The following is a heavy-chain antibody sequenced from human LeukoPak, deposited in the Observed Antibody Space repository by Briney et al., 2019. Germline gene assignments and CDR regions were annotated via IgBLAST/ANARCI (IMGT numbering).Heavy chain of an antibody. CDR3: ARDPYSGNYGNYYYYYMDV. V-gene: IGHV3-21*01. J-gene: IGHJ6*03. CDR1: GFTFSSYS. CDR2: ISTSSSYI. Sequence: GGSLRLSCGASGFTFSSYSMNWVRQAPEKGLEWVSSISTSSSYIYYANSVKGRFTISRDNAKNSLYLQMNSLGPEDTAVYYCARDPYSGNYGNYYYYYMDVWGEGTTVTISS. D-gene: IGHD1-26*01.